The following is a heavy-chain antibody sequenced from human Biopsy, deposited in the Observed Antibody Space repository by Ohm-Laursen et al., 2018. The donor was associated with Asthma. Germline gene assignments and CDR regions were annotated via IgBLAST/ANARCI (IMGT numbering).Heavy chain of an antibody. J-gene: IGHJ4*02. Sequence: SSVKVSCKASGGTFSSYAISWVRQAPGQGLEWMGGIIPIFGTANYAQRFQGRVTITADESTSTAYMELSSLRSEDTAVYYCARLNYYDSSGKYLDSWGQGTLVTVSS. CDR3: ARLNYYDSSGKYLDS. V-gene: IGHV1-69*01. CDR2: IIPIFGTA. D-gene: IGHD3-22*01. CDR1: GGTFSSYA.